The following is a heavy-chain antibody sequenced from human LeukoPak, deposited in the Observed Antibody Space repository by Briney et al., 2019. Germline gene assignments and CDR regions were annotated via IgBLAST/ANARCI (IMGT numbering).Heavy chain of an antibody. J-gene: IGHJ4*02. Sequence: PGGSLRLSCVASGFTFSTFSMNWVRQAPGKGLEWVSSISSGSRYIYYADSMKGRFTISRDNAKNTLYLHMKSLTAEDTAVYYCARDPRGGRLVPNDYWGQGTLVIVSS. D-gene: IGHD6-19*01. V-gene: IGHV3-21*06. CDR2: ISSGSRYI. CDR1: GFTFSTFS. CDR3: ARDPRGGRLVPNDY.